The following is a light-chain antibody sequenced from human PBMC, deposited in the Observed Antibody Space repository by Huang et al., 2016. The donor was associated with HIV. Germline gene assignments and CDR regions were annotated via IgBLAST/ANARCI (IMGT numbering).Light chain of an antibody. CDR2: DAS. CDR3: QQYDNLVLT. V-gene: IGKV1-33*01. J-gene: IGKJ4*01. CDR1: QDISNY. Sequence: DIQVTQSPSSLSASVGDRVTITCQASQDISNYLNWYQQKQGKAPKLLIYDASNLETGGPSRFSGSGSGTEFTFTISSLQPEDFATYYCQQYDNLVLTFGGGTKVEIK.